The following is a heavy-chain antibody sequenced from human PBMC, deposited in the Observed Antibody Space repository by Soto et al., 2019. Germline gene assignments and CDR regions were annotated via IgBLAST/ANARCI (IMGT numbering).Heavy chain of an antibody. CDR1: GGTFSSYA. Sequence: QVQLVQSGAEVKKPGSSVKVSCKASGGTFSSYAISWVRQAPGQGLEWMGGIIPIFGTANYAQKFQGRVTITADESTSTAYMELSSLRSEDTAVYYCAISYYDILTGYYSPHAFDIWGQGTMVTVSS. D-gene: IGHD3-9*01. CDR3: AISYYDILTGYYSPHAFDI. CDR2: IIPIFGTA. V-gene: IGHV1-69*01. J-gene: IGHJ3*02.